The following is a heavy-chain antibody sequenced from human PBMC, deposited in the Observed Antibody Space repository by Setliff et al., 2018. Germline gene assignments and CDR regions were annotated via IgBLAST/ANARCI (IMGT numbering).Heavy chain of an antibody. CDR2: IIPIFGTA. CDR1: GYTFTSYA. J-gene: IGHJ4*02. V-gene: IGHV1-69*05. Sequence: ASVKVSCKASGYTFTSYAMHWVRQAPGQRLEWMGGIIPIFGTANYAQKFQGRVTLTTDTSTSTAYMELRSLTSDDSAFYYCARSFSRREKFLLDYWGQGALVTVSS. CDR3: ARSFSRREKFLLDY.